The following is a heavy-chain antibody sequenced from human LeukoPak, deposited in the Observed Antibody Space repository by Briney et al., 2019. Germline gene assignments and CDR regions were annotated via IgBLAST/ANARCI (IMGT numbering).Heavy chain of an antibody. Sequence: SETLSLTCAVYGESFSGYYWSWISQPPGKGLEWIGEINHSGSTNYNPSLKSRVTISVDTSKNQFSLKLSSVTAADTAVYYCARGVKYVWGSYRHPPRLPYFDYWGQGTLVTVSS. CDR1: GESFSGYY. V-gene: IGHV4-34*01. D-gene: IGHD3-16*02. CDR3: ARGVKYVWGSYRHPPRLPYFDY. J-gene: IGHJ4*02. CDR2: INHSGST.